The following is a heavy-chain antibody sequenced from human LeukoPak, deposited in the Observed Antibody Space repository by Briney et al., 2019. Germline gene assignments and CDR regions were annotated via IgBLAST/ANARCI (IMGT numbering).Heavy chain of an antibody. CDR3: AGHHPRNTVDF. CDR2: IYTSGST. V-gene: IGHV4-4*07. D-gene: IGHD2/OR15-2a*01. J-gene: IGHJ4*02. Sequence: PSETLSLTCTVSGGSISSYYWSWIRQPAGKGLVWIGRIYTSGSTSYNPSLKSRVTMSVDTSKNQFSLKLSSVTAADTAVYYCAGHHPRNTVDFWGQGTLVTVSS. CDR1: GGSISSYY.